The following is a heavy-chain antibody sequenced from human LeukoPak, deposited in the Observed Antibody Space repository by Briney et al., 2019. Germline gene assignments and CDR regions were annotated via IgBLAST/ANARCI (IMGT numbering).Heavy chain of an antibody. J-gene: IGHJ1*01. CDR2: ISYDGSNK. CDR1: GFTFSSYG. CDR3: ALSATGEIGEH. V-gene: IGHV3-30*03. Sequence: PGGSLRLSCAASGFTFSSYGMHWVRQAPGKGLEWVAVISYDGSNKYYADSVKGRFTISRDNSKNTLYLQMNSLRPEDSAVYHCALSATGEIGEHWGQGTLVTVSS. D-gene: IGHD3-10*01.